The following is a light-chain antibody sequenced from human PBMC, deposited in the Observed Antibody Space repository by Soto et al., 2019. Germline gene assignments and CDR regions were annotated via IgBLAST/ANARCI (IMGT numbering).Light chain of an antibody. V-gene: IGKV4-1*01. Sequence: DIVMTQSPDSLAMSLGERTTINCKSSQSVFFSSNNKNYLVWYQQKPGQPPKLFIYWASTRESGVPDRFSGSGSGTDFTLTISSLQAEDVAVYYCQQHYSSPLTFGGGTKVEIK. CDR1: QSVFFSSNNKNY. CDR3: QQHYSSPLT. J-gene: IGKJ4*01. CDR2: WAS.